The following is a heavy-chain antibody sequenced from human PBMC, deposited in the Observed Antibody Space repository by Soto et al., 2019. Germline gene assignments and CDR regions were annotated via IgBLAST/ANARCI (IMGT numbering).Heavy chain of an antibody. V-gene: IGHV4-31*03. J-gene: IGHJ3*02. Sequence: TLSLTCTVSGGSISSGGYYWSWIRQHPGKGLEWIGYIYYSGSTYYNPSLKGRVTISVDTSKNQFSLKLSSVTAADTAVYYCAVGRGYYLFRAFDIWGQGTMVTVSS. D-gene: IGHD3-22*01. CDR1: GGSISSGGYY. CDR2: IYYSGST. CDR3: AVGRGYYLFRAFDI.